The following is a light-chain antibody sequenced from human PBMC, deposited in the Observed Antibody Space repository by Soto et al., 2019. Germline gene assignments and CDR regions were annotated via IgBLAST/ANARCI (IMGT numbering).Light chain of an antibody. CDR3: QQSGSSPPT. CDR1: QSVSSKS. Sequence: PGERAALSCRASQSVSSKSLAWYQQKPGQAPRLLIYAASNRATGIPDRFSGSGSGTDFTLTISRLEPEDFAVYYCQQSGSSPPTFGQGTKVDIK. CDR2: AAS. V-gene: IGKV3-20*01. J-gene: IGKJ1*01.